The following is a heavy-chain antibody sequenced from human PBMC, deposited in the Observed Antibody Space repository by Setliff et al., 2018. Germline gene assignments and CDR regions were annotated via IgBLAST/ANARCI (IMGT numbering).Heavy chain of an antibody. J-gene: IGHJ4*02. CDR2: INPNSGGT. D-gene: IGHD3-22*01. CDR3: ARPTMYYYDSSGQWGFDY. CDR1: GYTFTGYY. Sequence: GASVKVSCKASGYTFTGYYMHWVRQAPGQGLEWMGWINPNSGGTNYAQKFQGWVTMTRDTSISTAYLQWSSLKASDTAMYYCARPTMYYYDSSGQWGFDYWGQGTLVTVSS. V-gene: IGHV1-2*04.